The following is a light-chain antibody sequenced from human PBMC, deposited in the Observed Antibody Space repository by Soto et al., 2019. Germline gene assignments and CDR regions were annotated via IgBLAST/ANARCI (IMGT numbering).Light chain of an antibody. CDR3: QQYIIYPPT. V-gene: IGKV1-5*03. Sequence: DIQMTQSPSSLSASVGDRVAITCRASQSISGWLAWYQQKPGKAPNLLIYKASSLESGVPSRFSGSGSGTEFTLTISSLQPDDFATYYCQQYIIYPPTFVGGTKVEIK. CDR2: KAS. J-gene: IGKJ4*01. CDR1: QSISGW.